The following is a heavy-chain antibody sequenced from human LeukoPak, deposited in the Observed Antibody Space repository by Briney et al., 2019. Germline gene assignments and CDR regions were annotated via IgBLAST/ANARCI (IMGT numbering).Heavy chain of an antibody. CDR1: RFTFSTSW. CDR3: SKSLDY. Sequence: GGSLRLSCVASRFTFSTSWMDWVRQAPGKGLEWGANIPKDGSEKYYVDFAKGRFTISRDNDKNSLYLQMDSLRVEDRAIYYCSKSLDYWGQGILVTVSS. V-gene: IGHV3-7*01. CDR2: IPKDGSEK. J-gene: IGHJ4*02.